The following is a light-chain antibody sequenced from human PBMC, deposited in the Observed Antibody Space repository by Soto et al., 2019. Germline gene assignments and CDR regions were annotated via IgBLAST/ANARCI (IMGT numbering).Light chain of an antibody. CDR3: QQSYSTPYT. Sequence: DIQMTQSPSSLSASVGDRVTITCRASQSLSNHLNWYQQKPGKAPKLLIHAASSLQSGVPSRFSGSVSGTEFALAISSLQPEDFATYFCQQSYSTPYTFGQGTNLEIK. CDR2: AAS. CDR1: QSLSNH. J-gene: IGKJ2*01. V-gene: IGKV1-39*01.